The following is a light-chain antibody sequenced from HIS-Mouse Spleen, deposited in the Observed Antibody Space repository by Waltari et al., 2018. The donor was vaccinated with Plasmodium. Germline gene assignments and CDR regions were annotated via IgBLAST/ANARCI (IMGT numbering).Light chain of an antibody. CDR3: QQSYSTPLFT. CDR2: AAS. V-gene: IGKV1-39*01. J-gene: IGKJ3*01. CDR1: QSISSY. Sequence: DIQMTQSPSSMSASVGDRVTITCRASQSISSYLNWYQQKPGKAPKLLIYAASSLQSGVPSSFSGSGSGTDFTLTISSLPPEDFATYYCQQSYSTPLFTFGPGTKVDIK.